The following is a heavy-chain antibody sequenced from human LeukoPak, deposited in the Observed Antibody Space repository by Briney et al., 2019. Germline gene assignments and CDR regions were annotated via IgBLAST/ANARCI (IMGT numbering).Heavy chain of an antibody. V-gene: IGHV4-59*01. CDR2: IYYSGST. Sequence: SETLSLTCTVSGGSISSYYWSWIRQPPGKGLEWIGYIYYSGSTNYNPSLKSRVTISVDTSKNQFSLKLSSVTAADTAVYYCARVFSSSWYGYFDYWGQGTLVTVS. D-gene: IGHD6-13*01. CDR1: GGSISSYY. CDR3: ARVFSSSWYGYFDY. J-gene: IGHJ4*02.